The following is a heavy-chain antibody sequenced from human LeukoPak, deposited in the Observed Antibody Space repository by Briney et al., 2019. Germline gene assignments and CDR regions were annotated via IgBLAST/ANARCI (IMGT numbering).Heavy chain of an antibody. CDR2: ISYTGST. V-gene: IGHV4-59*08. D-gene: IGHD1-1*01. CDR3: ARHSAGTTKDY. CDR1: GGSISGYY. Sequence: SETLSLTCTVSGGSISGYYWSWIRQPPGKGLEWIGFISYTGSTMYSPSLKTRVTISVDTSKNQFPLRLTSVTAADTAVYYCARHSAGTTKDYWGQGTLITVSS. J-gene: IGHJ4*02.